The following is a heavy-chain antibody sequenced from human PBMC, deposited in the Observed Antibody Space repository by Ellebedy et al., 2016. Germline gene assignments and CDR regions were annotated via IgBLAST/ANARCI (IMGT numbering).Heavy chain of an antibody. Sequence: GGSLRLSCAASGFSFSEHYMDWVRQAPGKGLEWVGRIRNKAYSYTTEYAASVKGRFAISRDDSKNSLYLQMNSLKTEDTAVYYCARDFAAGPAYFDSWGQGTLVTVSS. J-gene: IGHJ4*02. CDR2: IRNKAYSYTT. CDR1: GFSFSEHY. CDR3: ARDFAAGPAYFDS. D-gene: IGHD6-25*01. V-gene: IGHV3-72*01.